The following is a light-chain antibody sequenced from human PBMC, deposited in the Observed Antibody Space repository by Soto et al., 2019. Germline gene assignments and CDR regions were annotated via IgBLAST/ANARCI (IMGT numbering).Light chain of an antibody. CDR2: GAS. Sequence: IVLTQSPGTLSLSPGERATLSCRASQSVSSSYLAWYQQKPGQAPRLLIYGASSRATGTPDRFSGSGSGTEFTLTISRLEPEDFAVYYCQQYGSSPALFTFGPGTKVDIK. J-gene: IGKJ3*01. CDR3: QQYGSSPALFT. CDR1: QSVSSSY. V-gene: IGKV3-20*01.